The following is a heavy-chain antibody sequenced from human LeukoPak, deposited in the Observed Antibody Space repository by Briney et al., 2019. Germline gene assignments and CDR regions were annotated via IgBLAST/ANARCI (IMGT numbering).Heavy chain of an antibody. CDR1: GFTFSSYA. J-gene: IGHJ5*02. CDR3: AKESIAAAQADNWFDP. CDR2: ICGSGGST. Sequence: GGSLRLSCAAPGFTFSSYAMSWGRRAPGEGVGGGSAICGSGGSTYYADSVKGRFTISRDNSKNTLYLQMNSLRAEDTAVYYCAKESIAAAQADNWFDPWGQGTLVTVSS. D-gene: IGHD6-13*01. V-gene: IGHV3-23*01.